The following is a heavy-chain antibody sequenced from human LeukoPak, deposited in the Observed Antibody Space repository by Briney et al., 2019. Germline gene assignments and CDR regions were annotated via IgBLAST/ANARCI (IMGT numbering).Heavy chain of an antibody. D-gene: IGHD1-26*01. J-gene: IGHJ4*02. V-gene: IGHV3-7*05. CDR1: GFTFSSSW. CDR2: IKEDGSDK. CDR3: ATWSDAWEFDY. Sequence: GGSLRLSCAASGFTFSSSWMTWVRQAPGKGLEWVAHIKEDGSDKYYVDSVTGRFTISRDNTKNSPYLQMSSLRAEDTAVYYCATWSDAWEFDYWGQGTLVSVSS.